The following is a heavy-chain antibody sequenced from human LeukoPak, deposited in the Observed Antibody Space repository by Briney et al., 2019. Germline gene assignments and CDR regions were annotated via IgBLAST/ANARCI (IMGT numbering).Heavy chain of an antibody. J-gene: IGHJ6*03. CDR1: GFTFSSYS. D-gene: IGHD6-13*01. CDR3: AKFFAAAGTPYYYMDV. CDR2: ISSSSSTI. V-gene: IGHV3-48*01. Sequence: GGSLRLSCAASGFTFSSYSMNWVRQAPGKGLEWVSYISSSSSTIYYTDSVKGRFTISRDNAKNSLYLQMNSLRAEDTAVYYCAKFFAAAGTPYYYMDVWGKGTTVTISS.